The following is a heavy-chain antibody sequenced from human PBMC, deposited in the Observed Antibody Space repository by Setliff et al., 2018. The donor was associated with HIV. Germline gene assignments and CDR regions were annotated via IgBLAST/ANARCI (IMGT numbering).Heavy chain of an antibody. CDR2: IDWDDDK. V-gene: IGHV2-70*04. D-gene: IGHD3-3*01. CDR3: ARDSGNYAFGY. J-gene: IGHJ4*02. CDR1: GFSFGISGMR. Sequence: SGPTLVNPTQTLTLTCTYSGFSFGISGMRVNWIRQSPGKALEWLARIDWDDDKYYSPSLKTRLTISKDTPKNQVILTMTNLDPVDTATYYCARDSGNYAFGYWGLGTLVTVSS.